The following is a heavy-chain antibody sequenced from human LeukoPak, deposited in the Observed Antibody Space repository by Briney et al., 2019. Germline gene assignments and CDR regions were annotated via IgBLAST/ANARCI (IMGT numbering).Heavy chain of an antibody. D-gene: IGHD5-12*01. J-gene: IGHJ4*02. Sequence: PGASVKVSCKASGYSSTNYGISWVRQAPGQGLEWMGWIHIYRGNTNYAQKFQGRVTMTTDTSTSTAYMELRSLRSDDTAVYYCARRGYSGYDYSTQFDYWGQGTLVTVSS. CDR2: IHIYRGNT. CDR3: ARRGYSGYDYSTQFDY. V-gene: IGHV1-18*01. CDR1: GYSSTNYG.